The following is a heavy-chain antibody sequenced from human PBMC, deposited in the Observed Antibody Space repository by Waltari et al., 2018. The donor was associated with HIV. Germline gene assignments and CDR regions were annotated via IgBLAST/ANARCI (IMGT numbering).Heavy chain of an antibody. CDR3: ARLRFGAVAGTGPFDY. V-gene: IGHV4-59*01. J-gene: IGHJ4*02. CDR2: IYYSGST. CDR1: GGSISSYY. D-gene: IGHD6-19*01. Sequence: QVQLQESGPGLEKPSETLSLTCTVSGGSISSYYWSWIRQPTGKGLEWLGYIYYSGSTNYNPSLKSRVTISVDTSKNQFSLKLSSVTAADTAVYYCARLRFGAVAGTGPFDYWGQGTLVTVSS.